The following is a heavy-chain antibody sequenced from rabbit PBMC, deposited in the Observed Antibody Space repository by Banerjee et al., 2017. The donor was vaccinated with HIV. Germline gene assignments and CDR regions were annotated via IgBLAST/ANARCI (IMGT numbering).Heavy chain of an antibody. J-gene: IGHJ4*01. D-gene: IGHD8-1*01. CDR2: IDPIVRST. V-gene: IGHV1S45*01. CDR3: TREFWTGSSV. Sequence: QEQLVESGGGLVQPEGSLTLTCTASGFSFSSSYWICWVRQAPGKGLEWIGYIDPIVRSTYYASWVNGRFTISSHNAQNTVDLQMNSLTAADTATYFCTREFWTGSSVWGPGTLVTVS. CDR1: GFSFSSSYW.